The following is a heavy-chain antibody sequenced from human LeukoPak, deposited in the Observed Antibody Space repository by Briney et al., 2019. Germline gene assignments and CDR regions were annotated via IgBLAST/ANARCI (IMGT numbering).Heavy chain of an antibody. V-gene: IGHV4-39*01. CDR3: ARHGTISSESYFDY. J-gene: IGHJ4*02. Sequence: KSSETLSLTCTVSGGSISSSSYYWGWIRQPPGKGLEWIGSIYYSGSTYYNPSLKSRVTISVDTSKNQVSLRLSSVTAADTAVYYCARHGTISSESYFDYWGQGALVTVSS. D-gene: IGHD1-14*01. CDR2: IYYSGST. CDR1: GGSISSSSYY.